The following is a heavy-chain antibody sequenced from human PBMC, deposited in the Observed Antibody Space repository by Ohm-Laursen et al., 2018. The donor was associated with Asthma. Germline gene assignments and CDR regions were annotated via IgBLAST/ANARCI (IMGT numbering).Heavy chain of an antibody. CDR1: GFTFSSYS. D-gene: IGHD3-3*02. CDR3: ARGHSISSGGFDI. Sequence: SLRLSCTASGFTFSSYSMNWVRQAPGKGLEWVSSISSSSSYIYYADSVKGRFTISRDNAKNSLYLQMNSLRAEDTAVYYCARGHSISSGGFDIWGHGTMVTVSS. CDR2: ISSSSSYI. J-gene: IGHJ3*02. V-gene: IGHV3-21*01.